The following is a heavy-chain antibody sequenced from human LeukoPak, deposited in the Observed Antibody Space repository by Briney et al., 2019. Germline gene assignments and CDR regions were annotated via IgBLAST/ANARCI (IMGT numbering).Heavy chain of an antibody. CDR3: ARQSKYYYDSSGYHYYSYYGMDV. D-gene: IGHD3-22*01. V-gene: IGHV4-59*08. J-gene: IGHJ6*02. CDR1: GGSISSYY. Sequence: PSETLSLTCTVSGGSISSYYWSWIRQPPGKGLEWIGYIYYSGSTNYNPSLKSRVTISVDTSKNQFSLKLSSVTAADTAVYYCARQSKYYYDSSGYHYYSYYGMDVWGQGTTVTVSS. CDR2: IYYSGST.